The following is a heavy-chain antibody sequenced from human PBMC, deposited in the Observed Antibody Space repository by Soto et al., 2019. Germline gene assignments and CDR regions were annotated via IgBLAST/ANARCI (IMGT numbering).Heavy chain of an antibody. J-gene: IGHJ6*02. D-gene: IGHD2-2*02. CDR2: ISAYNGIT. CDR3: ARDPGSSTRCYIWYYYGMDV. Sequence: QVQLVQSGAEVKKPGASVKVSCKASGYTFTRYGISWVRQAPGQGLEWMGWISAYNGITKYAQKLQGRVTMTTDTSTGTAYMELRSLRSDDTAVYYCARDPGSSTRCYIWYYYGMDVWGPGTTVTVSS. CDR1: GYTFTRYG. V-gene: IGHV1-18*04.